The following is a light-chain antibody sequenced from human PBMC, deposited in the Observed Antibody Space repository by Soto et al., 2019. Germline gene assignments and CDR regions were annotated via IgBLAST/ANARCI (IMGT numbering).Light chain of an antibody. V-gene: IGLV2-14*01. CDR3: SSYTSTSVSLV. CDR1: SSDVGGYNY. J-gene: IGLJ2*01. Sequence: QSALTQPASVSGSPGQSITISCTGTSSDVGGYNYVSWYQQHPGKAPKIMIYDVDNRPSGVSSRFSGSKSGNTASLTISGLQAEDEADYYCSSYTSTSVSLVFGGGTQLTVL. CDR2: DVD.